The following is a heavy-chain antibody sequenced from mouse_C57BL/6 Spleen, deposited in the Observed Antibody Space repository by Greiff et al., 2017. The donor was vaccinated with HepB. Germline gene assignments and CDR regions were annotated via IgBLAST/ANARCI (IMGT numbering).Heavy chain of an antibody. J-gene: IGHJ1*03. CDR3: ARRELWYFNV. CDR1: GYTFTSYW. V-gene: IGHV1-7*01. Sequence: VQLQQSGAELAKPGASVKLSCKASGYTFTSYWMHWVKQRPGQGLEWIGYINPSSGYTKYNQKFKDKATLNEDKSSSTAYMQLSSLTYEDSAVYYCARRELWYFNVWGTGTTVTVSS. CDR2: INPSSGYT.